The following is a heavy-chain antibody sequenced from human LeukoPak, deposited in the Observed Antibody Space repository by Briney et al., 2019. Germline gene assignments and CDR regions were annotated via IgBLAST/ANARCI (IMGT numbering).Heavy chain of an antibody. V-gene: IGHV1-2*06. CDR2: INPNSGGT. CDR1: GYTFTGYY. J-gene: IGHJ3*02. D-gene: IGHD6-13*01. Sequence: ASVKVSCKASGYTFTGYYMHWVRQAPGQGVEWMGRINPNSGGTNYAQKFQGRVTITRDTSISTAYMELSRLRSDDTAVYYCARAGAAGDAFDIWGQGTMVTVSS. CDR3: ARAGAAGDAFDI.